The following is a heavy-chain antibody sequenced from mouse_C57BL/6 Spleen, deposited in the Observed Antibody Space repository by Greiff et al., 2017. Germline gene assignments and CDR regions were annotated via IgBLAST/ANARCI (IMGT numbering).Heavy chain of an antibody. V-gene: IGHV1-54*01. J-gene: IGHJ2*01. CDR1: GYAFTNYL. CDR3: ARSTITTVVNDY. Sequence: VQLQQSGAELVRPGTSVKVSCKASGYAFTNYLIEWVKQRPGQGLEWIGVINPGSGGTNYNEKFKGKATLTADKSSSTAYMQLSSLTSEDSAVYFCARSTITTVVNDYWGQAPLSQSPQ. CDR2: INPGSGGT. D-gene: IGHD1-1*01.